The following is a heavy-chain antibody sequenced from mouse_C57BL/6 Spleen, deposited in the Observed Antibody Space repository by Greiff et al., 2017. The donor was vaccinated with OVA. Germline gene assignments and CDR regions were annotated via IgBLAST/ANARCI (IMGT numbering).Heavy chain of an antibody. CDR2: IHPNSGST. CDR3: ARYSYYAMDY. CDR1: GYTFTSYW. J-gene: IGHJ4*01. V-gene: IGHV1-64*01. Sequence: QVQLQQPGAELVKPGASVKLSCKASGYTFTSYWMHWVKQRPGPGLEWIGMIHPNSGSTNYNEKFKSKATLTVDKSSSTAYMQLSSLTSEDSAVYYCARYSYYAMDYWGQGTSVTVSS. D-gene: IGHD2-12*01.